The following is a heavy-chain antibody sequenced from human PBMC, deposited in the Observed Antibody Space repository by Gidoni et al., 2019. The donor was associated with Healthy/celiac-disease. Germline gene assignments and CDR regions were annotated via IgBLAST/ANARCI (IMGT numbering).Heavy chain of an antibody. D-gene: IGHD1-26*01. CDR3: AKVFWVGATTDAFDS. V-gene: IGHV3-23*01. CDR1: GFTLSSYA. CDR2: MSGSGGST. Sequence: EVQLLESVGGLVQPGGSLRLSCAASGFTLSSYAMSGVRQAPGKGLECASAMSGSGGSTYYADSVKGRFTITRDNSKNTLYLQMNSLRAEDTAVYYCAKVFWVGATTDAFDSWGQGTMVTVAS. J-gene: IGHJ3*02.